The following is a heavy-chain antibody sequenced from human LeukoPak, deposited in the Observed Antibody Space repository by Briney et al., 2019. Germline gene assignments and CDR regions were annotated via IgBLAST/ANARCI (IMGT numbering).Heavy chain of an antibody. Sequence: GGSLRLSCAASGFTFDYIWMSWVRQAPGKGLEWVGRIKSKTDGETTDYATPVKGRFTLSRDDSKKMVYLQMNFLKIEDTAVYYCTRVRPYDTGCFDCWAREPWSPSPQ. CDR2: IKSKTDGETT. V-gene: IGHV3-15*01. D-gene: IGHD6-19*01. J-gene: IGHJ4*02. CDR1: GFTFDYIW. CDR3: TRVRPYDTGCFDC.